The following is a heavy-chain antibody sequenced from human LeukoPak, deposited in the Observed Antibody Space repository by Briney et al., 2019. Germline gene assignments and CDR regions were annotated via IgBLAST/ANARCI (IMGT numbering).Heavy chain of an antibody. J-gene: IGHJ3*02. CDR1: GGSISSGSYY. D-gene: IGHD3-9*01. V-gene: IGHV4-61*02. Sequence: SETLSLTCTVSGGSISSGSYYWSWIRQPAGKGLEWIGRIYTSGSTNYNPSLKSRVTISVDTSKNQFSLKLSSVTAADTAVYYCARELRYFDWLFAFDIWGQGTMVTVSS. CDR2: IYTSGST. CDR3: ARELRYFDWLFAFDI.